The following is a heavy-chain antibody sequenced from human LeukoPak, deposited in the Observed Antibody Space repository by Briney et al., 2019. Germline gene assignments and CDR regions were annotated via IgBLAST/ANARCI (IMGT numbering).Heavy chain of an antibody. CDR1: GFTFSGYA. D-gene: IGHD3-22*01. CDR3: AKAFRNYYDSSGPWVDY. Sequence: PGGSLRLSCAASGFTFSGYAMSWVRQAPGKGLEWVSAISGSGGSTYYADSVKGRFTISRDNSKNTLYLQMNSLRAEDTAVYYCAKAFRNYYDSSGPWVDYWGQGTLVTVSS. CDR2: ISGSGGST. J-gene: IGHJ4*02. V-gene: IGHV3-23*01.